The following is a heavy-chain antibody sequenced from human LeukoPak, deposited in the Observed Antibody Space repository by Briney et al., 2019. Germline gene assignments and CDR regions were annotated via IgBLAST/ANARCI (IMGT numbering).Heavy chain of an antibody. J-gene: IGHJ6*03. CDR3: ARGADVLRFLEPNYYYYMDV. Sequence: SETLSLTCTVSGGFISSYYWSWIRQPPGKGLEWIGYIYYSGSTNYNPSLKGRVTISVDTSKNQFSLKLSSVTAADTAVYYCARGADVLRFLEPNYYYYMDVWGKGTTVTVSS. V-gene: IGHV4-59*01. CDR2: IYYSGST. D-gene: IGHD3-3*01. CDR1: GGFISSYY.